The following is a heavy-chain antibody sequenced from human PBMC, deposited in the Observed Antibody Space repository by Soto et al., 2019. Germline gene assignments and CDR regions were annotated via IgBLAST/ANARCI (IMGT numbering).Heavy chain of an antibody. CDR2: ISGSGGST. V-gene: IGHV3-23*01. J-gene: IGHJ4*02. CDR1: GFTFSSYA. D-gene: IGHD1-26*01. CDR3: AKGHSGSYSYFDY. Sequence: EVQLLESGGGLVQPGGSLRLSCAAPGFTFSSYAMSWVRQAPGKGLEWVSAISGSGGSTYYADSVKGRFTISRDNSKNTLYLQMNSLRAEDTAVYYGAKGHSGSYSYFDYWGQGTLVTVSS.